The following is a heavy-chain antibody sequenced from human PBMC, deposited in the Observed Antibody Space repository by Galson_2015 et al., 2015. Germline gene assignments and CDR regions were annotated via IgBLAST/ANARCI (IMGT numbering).Heavy chain of an antibody. J-gene: IGHJ3*02. D-gene: IGHD3-22*01. Sequence: SLRLSCAASGSTFSSYAMSWVRQAPGKGLEWVSAISGSGGSTYYADSVKGRFTISRDNAKNTLYLQMNSLRAEDTAVYYCARDPGITMIVVVTLSDAFDIWGQGTMVTVSS. CDR1: GSTFSSYA. CDR2: ISGSGGST. CDR3: ARDPGITMIVVVTLSDAFDI. V-gene: IGHV3-23*01.